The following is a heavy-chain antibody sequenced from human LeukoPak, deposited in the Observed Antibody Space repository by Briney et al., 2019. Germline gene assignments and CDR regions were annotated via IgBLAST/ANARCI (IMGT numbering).Heavy chain of an antibody. J-gene: IGHJ4*02. D-gene: IGHD3-9*01. CDR1: GFTFSSYA. CDR2: ISSNGGST. V-gene: IGHV3-64D*06. CDR3: VKGTPYDILTGYYKG. Sequence: GGSLRLSCSASGFTFSSYAMHWVRQAPGKGLEYVSAISSNGGSTHYADSVKGRFTISRDNSKNTLYLQMSSLRAEDTAVYYCVKGTPYDILTGYYKGWGQGTLVTVS.